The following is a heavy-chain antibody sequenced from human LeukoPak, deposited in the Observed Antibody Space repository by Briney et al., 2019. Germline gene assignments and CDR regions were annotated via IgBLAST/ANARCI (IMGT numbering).Heavy chain of an antibody. D-gene: IGHD3-22*01. CDR3: LMYYYDSSGYYYGDAFDI. J-gene: IGHJ3*02. CDR1: GGSISSSSYY. V-gene: IGHV4-39*07. Sequence: KPSETLSLTCTVSGGSISSSSYYWGWIRQPPGKGLEWIGSIYYSGSTYYNPSLKSRVTISVDTSKNQFSLKLSSVTAADTAVYYCLMYYYDSSGYYYGDAFDIWGQGTMVTVSS. CDR2: IYYSGST.